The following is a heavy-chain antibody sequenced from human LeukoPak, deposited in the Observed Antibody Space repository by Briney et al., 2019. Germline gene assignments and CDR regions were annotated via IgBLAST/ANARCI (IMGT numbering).Heavy chain of an antibody. CDR1: GGSFSGYY. V-gene: IGHV4-34*01. CDR3: SRGSGNYGGFDY. J-gene: IGHJ4*02. CDR2: INHSGST. D-gene: IGHD4-11*01. Sequence: SETLSLTCAVYGGSFSGYYWSWIRQPPGKGLEWIGEINHSGSTNYNPSLKSRVTISVDTSKNQFSLKLNSLTAADTAVYYCSRGSGNYGGFDYWGQGTLVTVSS.